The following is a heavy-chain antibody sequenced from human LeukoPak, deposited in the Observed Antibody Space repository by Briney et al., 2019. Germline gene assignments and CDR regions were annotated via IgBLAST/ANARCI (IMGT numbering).Heavy chain of an antibody. CDR3: ATDHITIFGVVSRGRYFQH. J-gene: IGHJ1*01. CDR1: GYTLTELS. Sequence: ASVKVSCKVSGYTLTELSMHWVQQAPGKGLEWMGGFDPEDGETIYAQKFQGRVTMTEDTSTDTAYMELSSLRSEDTAVYYCATDHITIFGVVSRGRYFQHWGQGTLVTVSS. CDR2: FDPEDGET. D-gene: IGHD3-3*01. V-gene: IGHV1-24*01.